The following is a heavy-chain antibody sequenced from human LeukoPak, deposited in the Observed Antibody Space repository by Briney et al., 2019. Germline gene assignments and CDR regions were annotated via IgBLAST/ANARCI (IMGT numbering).Heavy chain of an antibody. CDR3: SRDFNGRNDF. Sequence: RPGGSLRLSCAASGFTFDDYGMSWVRQAPGKGLEWVSGINWNGGSTGYADSVKGRFTISRDNAKNTLSLEMNSLGDEDTAVYYCSRDFNGRNDFWGQGTLVTVSS. V-gene: IGHV3-20*04. J-gene: IGHJ4*02. D-gene: IGHD1-14*01. CDR1: GFTFDDYG. CDR2: INWNGGST.